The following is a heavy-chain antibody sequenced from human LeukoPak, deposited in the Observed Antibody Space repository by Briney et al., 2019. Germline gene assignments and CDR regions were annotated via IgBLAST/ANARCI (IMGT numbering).Heavy chain of an antibody. Sequence: SETLSLTCPVSGGSISSYYWSWIRQPPGKGLEWIGYIYYSGSTNYNPSLKSRVTISVDTSKNQFSLKLSSVTAADTAVYYCARGNFWSGYYLYFDYWGQGTLVTVSS. CDR1: GGSISSYY. J-gene: IGHJ4*02. V-gene: IGHV4-59*01. CDR2: IYYSGST. CDR3: ARGNFWSGYYLYFDY. D-gene: IGHD3-3*01.